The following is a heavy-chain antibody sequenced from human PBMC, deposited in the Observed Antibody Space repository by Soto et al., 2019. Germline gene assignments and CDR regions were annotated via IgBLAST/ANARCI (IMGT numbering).Heavy chain of an antibody. J-gene: IGHJ4*02. CDR1: GFTFSSYG. V-gene: IGHV3-33*01. CDR2: IWYDGSNK. D-gene: IGHD3-9*01. CDR3: ARDLSGYDILTGYFTV. Sequence: QVQLVESGGGVVQPGRSLRLSCAASGFTFSSYGMHWVRQAPGKGLEWVAVIWYDGSNKYYADSVKGRFTISRDNSKNTLYLQMNSLRAEDTAVYYGARDLSGYDILTGYFTVWGQGTLVTVSS.